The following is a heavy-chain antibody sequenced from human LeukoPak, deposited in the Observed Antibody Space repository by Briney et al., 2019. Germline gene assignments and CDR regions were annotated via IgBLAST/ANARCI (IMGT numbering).Heavy chain of an antibody. D-gene: IGHD4-23*01. J-gene: IGHJ4*02. CDR3: ATGDGGNVKFDY. V-gene: IGHV4-39*01. CDR2: IYYSGST. Sequence: SETLSLTCSVSGGSISSNSFYWGWIRQPPGKGLEWIGSIYYSGSTFYNSSLKSRVTISVDTSKNQFSLKLSSVTAADTAVYYCATGDGGNVKFDYWGQGTLVTVSS. CDR1: GGSISSNSFY.